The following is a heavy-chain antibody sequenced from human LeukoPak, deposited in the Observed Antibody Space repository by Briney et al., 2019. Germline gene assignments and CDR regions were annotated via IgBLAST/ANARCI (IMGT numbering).Heavy chain of an antibody. J-gene: IGHJ5*02. CDR1: GFTVSSNY. CDR3: VSSSWFDP. Sequence: GGSLRLSCAASGFTVSSNYMSWVRQAPGKGLECVSVLYSGGTTYYADSVKGRFTISRDNSKNALFLQMNSLRPEDAAVYYCVSSSWFDPWGQGTLVTVSS. V-gene: IGHV3-66*01. CDR2: LYSGGTT. D-gene: IGHD6-13*01.